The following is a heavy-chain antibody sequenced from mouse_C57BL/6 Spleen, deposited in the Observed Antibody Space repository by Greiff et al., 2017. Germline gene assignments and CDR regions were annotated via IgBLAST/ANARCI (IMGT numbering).Heavy chain of an antibody. V-gene: IGHV1-69*01. D-gene: IGHD1-1*01. CDR3: ARFTTVVAPFDY. J-gene: IGHJ2*01. CDR2: IDPSDSYT. CDR1: GYTFTSYW. Sequence: QVQLQQPGAELVMPGASVKLSCKASGYTFTSYWMHWVKQRPGPGLEWIGEIDPSDSYTNYNQKFKGKSTLTVDKSSSTAYMQLSSLTSEDSAVYYCARFTTVVAPFDYWGQGTTLTVSS.